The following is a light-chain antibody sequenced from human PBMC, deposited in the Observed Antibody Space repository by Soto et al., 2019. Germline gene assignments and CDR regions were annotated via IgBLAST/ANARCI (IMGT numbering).Light chain of an antibody. J-gene: IGKJ1*01. CDR1: QSVSSN. CDR3: QQYNNWPRT. Sequence: EIVMTQSPATLSVSPGERATLSCRASQSVSSNLAWYQQKPGQAPRLLIYGASTRATRIPARFSGSGSGTEFTLTISSLQAEDFAVDYCQQYNNWPRTFGQGTKVEIK. CDR2: GAS. V-gene: IGKV3-15*01.